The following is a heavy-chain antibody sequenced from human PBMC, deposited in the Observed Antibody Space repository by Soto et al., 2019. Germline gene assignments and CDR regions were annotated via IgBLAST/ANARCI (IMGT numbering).Heavy chain of an antibody. CDR1: GFTFRTYW. CDR2: IKKDGSEE. Sequence: EVQLVESGGDLVQPGGSLRLSCATSGFTFRTYWMSWVRQAPGKGLEWVACIKKDGSEEYYVDSVRGRFTISRDNAKSSLYLQMNSLRAEDTAVYYCAGLDTSMVKTPGYWGQGTLVTVSS. D-gene: IGHD5-18*01. J-gene: IGHJ4*02. CDR3: AGLDTSMVKTPGY. V-gene: IGHV3-7*01.